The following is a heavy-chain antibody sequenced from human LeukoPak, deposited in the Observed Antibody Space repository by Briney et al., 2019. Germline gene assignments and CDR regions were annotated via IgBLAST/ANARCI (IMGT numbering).Heavy chain of an antibody. CDR3: ARDDCSSISCYHNWFDP. CDR2: IKQEGSEK. D-gene: IGHD2-2*01. V-gene: IGHV3-7*01. CDR1: GFTFSSYW. J-gene: IGHJ5*02. Sequence: GGSLRLSCAASGFTFSSYWMSWVRQAPGKGLEWVANIKQEGSEKYYVDSVKGRFTISTDNTKNSLYLQMNSLRAEDTAVYYCARDDCSSISCYHNWFDPWGQGTLVTVSS.